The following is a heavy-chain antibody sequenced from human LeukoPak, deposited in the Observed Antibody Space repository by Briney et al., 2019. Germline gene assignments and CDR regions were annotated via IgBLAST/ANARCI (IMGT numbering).Heavy chain of an antibody. CDR3: ARPHPDRLYYYGSGSYYNSYYYYMDV. J-gene: IGHJ6*03. CDR2: MNPNSGNT. V-gene: IGHV1-8*01. CDR1: GYTFTSYD. Sequence: ASVKVSCKASGYTFTSYDINWVRQATGQGLEWMGWMNPNSGNTGYAQKFQGRVTMTRNTSISTAYMELSSLRSEDTAVYYCARPHPDRLYYYGSGSYYNSYYYYMDVWGKGTTVNVSS. D-gene: IGHD3-10*01.